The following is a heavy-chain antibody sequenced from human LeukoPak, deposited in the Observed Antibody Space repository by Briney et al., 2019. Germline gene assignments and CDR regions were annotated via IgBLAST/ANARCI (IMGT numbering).Heavy chain of an antibody. D-gene: IGHD6-13*01. CDR1: GYTFTVYW. J-gene: IGHJ5*01. V-gene: IGHV1-2*02. CDR2: INPNSGAT. Sequence: ASMKVSCKASGYTFTVYWMHWVRQAPGEGLEWMGWINPNSGATNYAQKFQGRVTMTRDTSISTAYMELSSLRSDDTAVYYCMRGGGSSWFDSWGQGTLVTVSS. CDR3: MRGGGSSWFDS.